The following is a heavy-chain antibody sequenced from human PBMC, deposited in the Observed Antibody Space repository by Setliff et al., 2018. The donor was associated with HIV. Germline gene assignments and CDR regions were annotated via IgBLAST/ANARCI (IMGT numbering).Heavy chain of an antibody. CDR3: VRDGRRAAGGTTGYFDL. J-gene: IGHJ4*02. CDR1: GYNYYSYS. Sequence: ASVKVSCKASGYNYYSYSISWVRQAPGQGLEWLAWICGYVGDTHSAPNFRGRVTVTQDASRATAYMALRNLSSDDTAIYYCVRDGRRAAGGTTGYFDLWGQGTLVTVSS. D-gene: IGHD6-13*01. V-gene: IGHV1-18*01. CDR2: ICGYVGDT.